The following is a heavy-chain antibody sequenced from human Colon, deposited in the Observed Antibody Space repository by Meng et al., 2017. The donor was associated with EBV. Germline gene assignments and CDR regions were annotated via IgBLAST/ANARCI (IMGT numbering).Heavy chain of an antibody. Sequence: QVQLVQSGVEVKKPGASVKVSCKAAGYTFINYGIIWVRQAPGQGLEWMGWISTYSNNTHYTERLQGRVTMTTDTSTATAYMELTSLRSDDTAVYYCARGRKNYSGSEIYYKRGDSTEPHFDYWGQGTLVTVSS. J-gene: IGHJ4*02. CDR2: ISTYSNNT. D-gene: IGHD3-10*01. V-gene: IGHV1-18*01. CDR3: ARGRKNYSGSEIYYKRGDSTEPHFDY. CDR1: GYTFINYG.